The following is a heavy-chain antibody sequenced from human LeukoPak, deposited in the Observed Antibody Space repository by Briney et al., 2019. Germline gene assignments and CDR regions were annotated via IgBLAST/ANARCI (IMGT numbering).Heavy chain of an antibody. CDR3: ARDPPYNDFWSDYTIFDP. CDR1: GYSFTLYA. V-gene: IGHV7-4-1*02. CDR2: INTNTGNP. Sequence: GASVKVSCKASGYSFTLYAMNWVRQAPGQGLEWMGWINTNTGNPTYAQGFTGRFVFSLDTPVSTAYLQITSLKAEDTAVYYCARDPPYNDFWSDYTIFDPWGQGILVTVSS. D-gene: IGHD3-3*01. J-gene: IGHJ5*02.